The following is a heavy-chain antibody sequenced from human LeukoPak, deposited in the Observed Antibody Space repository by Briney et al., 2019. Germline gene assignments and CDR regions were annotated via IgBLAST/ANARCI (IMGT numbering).Heavy chain of an antibody. V-gene: IGHV3-48*01. CDR3: AKDQDLFDY. Sequence: GGSLRLSCAASGFIFSSYSMNWVRQAPGKGLEWVSYISSSSSSIYYADAVKGRFTISRDNSKNTLYLQMNSLRAEDTAVYYCAKDQDLFDYWGQGTLVTVSS. CDR2: ISSSSSSI. CDR1: GFIFSSYS. J-gene: IGHJ4*02.